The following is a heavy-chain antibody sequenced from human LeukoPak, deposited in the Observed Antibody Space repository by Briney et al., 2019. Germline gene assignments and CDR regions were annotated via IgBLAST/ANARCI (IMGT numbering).Heavy chain of an antibody. D-gene: IGHD3-22*01. Sequence: GASVKVSCKXSGYTFTSYYMHWVRQAPRQGLEWMGIINPSGGSTSYAQKFQGRVTMTRDTSTSTVYMELSSLRSEDTAVYYCARLMDYYDIASAFDIWGQGTMVTVSS. J-gene: IGHJ3*02. CDR2: INPSGGST. CDR1: GYTFTSYY. V-gene: IGHV1-46*01. CDR3: ARLMDYYDIASAFDI.